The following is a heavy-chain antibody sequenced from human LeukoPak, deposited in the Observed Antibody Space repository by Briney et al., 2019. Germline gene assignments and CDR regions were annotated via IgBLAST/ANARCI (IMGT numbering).Heavy chain of an antibody. V-gene: IGHV1-69*13. Sequence: GASVKVSCKASGGTFSSYAISWVRQAPGPGLEWMGGIIPIFGTANYAQKFQGRVTITADESTSTAYMELSSLRSEDTAVYYCASKCSSTSCYYSDYWGQGTLVTVSS. CDR3: ASKCSSTSCYYSDY. J-gene: IGHJ4*02. CDR2: IIPIFGTA. D-gene: IGHD2-2*01. CDR1: GGTFSSYA.